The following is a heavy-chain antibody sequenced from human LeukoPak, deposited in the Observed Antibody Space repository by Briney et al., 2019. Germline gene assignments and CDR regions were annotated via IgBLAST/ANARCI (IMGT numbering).Heavy chain of an antibody. V-gene: IGHV3-21*01. D-gene: IGHD4-23*01. J-gene: IGHJ6*02. CDR2: ISSSSSYI. CDR3: ARWDYGGNYYYYGMDV. CDR1: GFTFSSYR. Sequence: GGSLRLSRAASGFTFSSYRMNWVRQAPGKGLEWVSSISSSSSYIYYADSVKGRFTISRDNTKNSLYLQMNSLRAEDTAVYYCARWDYGGNYYYYGMDVWGQGTTVTVSS.